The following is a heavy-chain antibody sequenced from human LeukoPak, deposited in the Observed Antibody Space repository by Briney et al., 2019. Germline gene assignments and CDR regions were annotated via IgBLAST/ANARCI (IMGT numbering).Heavy chain of an antibody. CDR2: VDPEDGET. D-gene: IGHD2-2*01. Sequence: ASVKVSCKVSGYTFTDYYMHWVQQAPGKGLEWMGLVDPEDGETTYAEKFQGRVTITAATSTNTAYMERTSRGPEETAVYYCATNPRSCSSTSSDYPWGQGTLVTVSS. V-gene: IGHV1-69-2*01. J-gene: IGHJ5*02. CDR3: ATNPRSCSSTSSDYP. CDR1: GYTFTDYY.